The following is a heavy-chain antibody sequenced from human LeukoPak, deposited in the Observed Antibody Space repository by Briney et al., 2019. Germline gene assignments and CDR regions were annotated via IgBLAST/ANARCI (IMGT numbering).Heavy chain of an antibody. CDR3: ARPRGYSYGLDAFDI. CDR1: GYTFTGYY. Sequence: ASVKVSCKASGYTFTGYYMHWVRQAPGQGLEWMGWINPNSGGTNYAQKFQGRVTTTRDTSISTAYMELSRLRSDDTAVYYCARPRGYSYGLDAFDIWGQGTMVTVSS. J-gene: IGHJ3*02. CDR2: INPNSGGT. V-gene: IGHV1-2*02. D-gene: IGHD5-18*01.